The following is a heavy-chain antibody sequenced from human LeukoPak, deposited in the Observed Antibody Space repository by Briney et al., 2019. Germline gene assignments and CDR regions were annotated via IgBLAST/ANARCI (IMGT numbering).Heavy chain of an antibody. Sequence: PGGSLRLSCAAFGLTSSNSAMSWVRQAPGKGLEWVSAISASGGSTYYADSVKGRFTISRDNAKNSLYLEMNSLRVEDTAVYYCARDPRGGSFMYYFDSWGQGTLVTVSS. CDR1: GLTSSNSA. CDR3: ARDPRGGSFMYYFDS. J-gene: IGHJ4*02. V-gene: IGHV3-23*01. CDR2: ISASGGST. D-gene: IGHD2-15*01.